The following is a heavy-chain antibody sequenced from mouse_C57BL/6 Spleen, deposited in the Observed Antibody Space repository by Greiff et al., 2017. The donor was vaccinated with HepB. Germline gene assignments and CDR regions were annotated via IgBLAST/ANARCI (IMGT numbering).Heavy chain of an antibody. CDR1: GYAFSSSW. Sequence: VQLQESGPELVKPGASVKISCKASGYAFSSSWMNWVKQRPGKGLEWIGRIYPGDGDTNYNGKFKGKATLTADKSSSTAYMQLSSLTSEDSAVYFCASEAYYSNSLFAYWGQGTLVTVSA. J-gene: IGHJ3*01. CDR3: ASEAYYSNSLFAY. V-gene: IGHV1-82*01. CDR2: IYPGDGDT. D-gene: IGHD2-5*01.